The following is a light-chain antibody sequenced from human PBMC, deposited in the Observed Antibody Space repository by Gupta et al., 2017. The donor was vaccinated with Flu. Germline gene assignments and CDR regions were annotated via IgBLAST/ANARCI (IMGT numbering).Light chain of an antibody. CDR1: SDDIGAGYD. Sequence: SDDIGAGYDVQWYQQLPGTAPKLLIYSNSDRPSGVPDRFSGSKSYSSASLAITGLHAGDEADYYCHSYDSSLSAYVFGTGTKVTVL. CDR2: SNS. V-gene: IGLV1-40*01. J-gene: IGLJ1*01. CDR3: HSYDSSLSAYV.